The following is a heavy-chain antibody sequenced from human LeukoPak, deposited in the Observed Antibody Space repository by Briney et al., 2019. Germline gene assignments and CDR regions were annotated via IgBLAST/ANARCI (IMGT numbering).Heavy chain of an antibody. V-gene: IGHV3-23*01. J-gene: IGHJ4*02. CDR2: ISGSGGST. Sequence: GGSLRLSCAASGFTFSSYAMSWVRQAPGKGLEWVSAISGSGGSTYYADSVKGRFTISRDNSKNTLYLHMNSLRAEDTAVYYCAKDSGGDYYDSSGYNYWGQGTLVTVSS. D-gene: IGHD3-22*01. CDR1: GFTFSSYA. CDR3: AKDSGGDYYDSSGYNY.